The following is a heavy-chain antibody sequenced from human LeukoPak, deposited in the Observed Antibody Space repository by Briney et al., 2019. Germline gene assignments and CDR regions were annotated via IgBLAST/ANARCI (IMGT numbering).Heavy chain of an antibody. CDR2: IYSGGST. D-gene: IGHD5-12*01. CDR3: ATLVGDFAVATLDY. J-gene: IGHJ4*02. V-gene: IGHV3-66*01. Sequence: PGGSLRLSCAASGFTVSSNYMSWVRQAPGKGLEWVSVIYSGGSTYYADSVKGRFTISRDNSKNTLYLQMNSLRAEDTAVYYCATLVGDFAVATLDYWGQGTLVTVSS. CDR1: GFTVSSNY.